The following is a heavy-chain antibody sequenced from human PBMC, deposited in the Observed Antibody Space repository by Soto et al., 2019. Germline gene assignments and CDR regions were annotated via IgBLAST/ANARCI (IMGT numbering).Heavy chain of an antibody. Sequence: SETLSLTCTVSGGSISSYYWSWIRQPPGKGLEWIGYIYYSGSTNYNPSLKSRVTISVDTSKNQFSLKLSSVTAADTAVYYCARLTTYYDILTGLTPSNWFDPWGQGTLVTVSS. V-gene: IGHV4-59*08. CDR1: GGSISSYY. CDR3: ARLTTYYDILTGLTPSNWFDP. CDR2: IYYSGST. J-gene: IGHJ5*02. D-gene: IGHD3-9*01.